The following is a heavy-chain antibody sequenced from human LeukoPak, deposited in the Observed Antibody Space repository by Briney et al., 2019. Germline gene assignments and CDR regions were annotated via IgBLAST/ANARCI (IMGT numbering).Heavy chain of an antibody. CDR3: ARECPKTGGGFDY. V-gene: IGHV3-11*01. D-gene: IGHD3-10*01. CDR2: MSGSGVLI. J-gene: IGHJ4*02. CDR1: GFTFSDYY. Sequence: GGSLRLSCTASGFTFSDYYMGWIRQAPGKGLEWLSYMSGSGVLIHYADSEKGRFTISRDNAKRSLYLQMNSLRVEDTAVYYCARECPKTGGGFDYWGQGTLVTVSP.